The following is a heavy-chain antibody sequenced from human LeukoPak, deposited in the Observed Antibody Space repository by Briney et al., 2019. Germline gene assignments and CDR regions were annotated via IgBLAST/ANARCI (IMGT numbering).Heavy chain of an antibody. Sequence: ASVKVSCKTSGYSFSNFGIAWVRQAPGQGLAWLGWTSPYGETPTYAQEFQGRVTMTTDTSTTTAYMELRSLTSGDTAMYYCAKADPPIIEGARGDSFHVWGQGTMVIVSS. CDR2: TSPYGETP. CDR1: GYSFSNFG. J-gene: IGHJ3*01. CDR3: AKADPPIIEGARGDSFHV. D-gene: IGHD1-26*01. V-gene: IGHV1-18*01.